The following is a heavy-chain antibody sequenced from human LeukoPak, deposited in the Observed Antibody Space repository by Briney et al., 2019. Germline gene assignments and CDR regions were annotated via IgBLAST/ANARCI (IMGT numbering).Heavy chain of an antibody. V-gene: IGHV4-4*09. CDR3: ARHIGGGIEDMDV. J-gene: IGHJ6*03. Sequence: SETLSLTCTVSGGSIGTYYRSWIRQSPGKGLEWIGYIYATGTRYNPYLQSRVTISVDTSRNQFFLKMSSVTAADTAVYYCARHIGGGIEDMDVWGKGTKVTVSS. CDR2: IYATGT. CDR1: GGSIGTYY. D-gene: IGHD3-16*02.